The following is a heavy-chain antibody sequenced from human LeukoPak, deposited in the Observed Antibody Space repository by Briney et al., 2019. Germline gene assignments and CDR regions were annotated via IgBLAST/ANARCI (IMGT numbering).Heavy chain of an antibody. CDR3: AREYSSGWYANY. D-gene: IGHD6-19*01. J-gene: IGHJ4*02. Sequence: VANIKQDGSEKYYVDSVKGRFTISRDNAKNSLYLQMNSLRAEDTAVYYCAREYSSGWYANYWGQGTLVTVSS. CDR2: IKQDGSEK. V-gene: IGHV3-7*03.